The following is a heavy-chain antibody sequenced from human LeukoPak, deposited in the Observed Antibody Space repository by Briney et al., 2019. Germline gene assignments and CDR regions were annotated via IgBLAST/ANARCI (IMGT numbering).Heavy chain of an antibody. J-gene: IGHJ4*02. CDR3: ARGSSWYSSGWIDY. Sequence: GGSLRLSCAASGFTFSSYSMYWVRQAPGKGLEWVSYISSSSSTIYYADSVKGRFTISRDNAKNSLYLQMNSLRAEDTAVYYCARGSSWYSSGWIDYWGQGTLVTVSS. V-gene: IGHV3-48*01. CDR1: GFTFSSYS. CDR2: ISSSSSTI. D-gene: IGHD6-25*01.